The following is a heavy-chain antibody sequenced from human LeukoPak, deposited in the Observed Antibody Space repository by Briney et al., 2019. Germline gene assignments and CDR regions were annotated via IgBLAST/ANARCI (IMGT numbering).Heavy chain of an antibody. V-gene: IGHV4-39*07. J-gene: IGHJ5*02. CDR1: GGSISSISSNNYH. CDR3: ARGPPNTDTYCDTTSCQNWVDP. D-gene: IGHD2-2*01. CDR2: IYYSGST. Sequence: PSETLSLTCIVSGGSISSISSNNYHWGWIRQPPGKGLEWIGSIYYSGSTYYNPSLKSRVTISVDTSKNQFSLKLNSVTAADTAVYYCARGPPNTDTYCDTTSCQNWVDPWGQGTLVTVSS.